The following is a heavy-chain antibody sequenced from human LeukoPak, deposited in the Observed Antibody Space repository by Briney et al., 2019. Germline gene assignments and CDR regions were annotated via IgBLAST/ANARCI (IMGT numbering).Heavy chain of an antibody. CDR1: GYTFTSYG. CDR2: ISAYNGNT. J-gene: IGHJ4*02. D-gene: IGHD4-17*01. CDR3: ARERRLPTVTTPYYFDY. Sequence: ASVKVSCKASGYTFTSYGISWVRQAPGQGLEWMGWISAYNGNTNYAQKLQGRVTMTTDTSTSTAYMELRSLRSDDTAVYYCARERRLPTVTTPYYFDYWGQGTLVTVSS. V-gene: IGHV1-18*04.